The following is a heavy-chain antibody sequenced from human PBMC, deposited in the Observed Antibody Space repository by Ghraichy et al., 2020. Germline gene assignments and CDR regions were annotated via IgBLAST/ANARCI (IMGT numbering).Heavy chain of an antibody. CDR2: ISSDGGGT. CDR1: GFTFSNYA. D-gene: IGHD3-22*01. Sequence: GGSLRLSCAASGFTFSNYAMHWVRQAPGKGLEYVSAISSDGGGTYYADSVKGRFTISRDNSKNTLYLQMSSLRAEDMAVYYCVKVIYSSALASYYYYGMDVWGQGTTVTVSS. V-gene: IGHV3-64D*06. J-gene: IGHJ6*02. CDR3: VKVIYSSALASYYYYGMDV.